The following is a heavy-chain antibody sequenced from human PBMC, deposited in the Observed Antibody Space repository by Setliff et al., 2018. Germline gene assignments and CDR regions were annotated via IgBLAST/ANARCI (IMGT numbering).Heavy chain of an antibody. J-gene: IGHJ3*02. CDR2: INHSGST. CDR3: ARRWNFGPYGSGIQDAFDM. Sequence: SATLSLTCAVYDGSFSDYYWSWIRQPPGKGLEWIGEINHSGSTNYKSSLKSRVTISVDTSKNQFSLKLNSVTAADTAVYYCARRWNFGPYGSGIQDAFDMWGQGTMVTVSS. V-gene: IGHV4-34*01. CDR1: DGSFSDYY. D-gene: IGHD3-10*01.